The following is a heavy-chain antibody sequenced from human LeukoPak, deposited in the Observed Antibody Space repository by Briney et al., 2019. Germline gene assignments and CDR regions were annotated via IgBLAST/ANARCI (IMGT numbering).Heavy chain of an antibody. CDR1: GYTFSGYY. CDR3: ARDKPNMVPAAILDY. J-gene: IGHJ4*02. D-gene: IGHD2-2*02. Sequence: GASVKVCCKASGYTFSGYYMHWVRQAPGQGLEWMGWINPNSGGTNYAQKFQGRVTMTRDTSISTAYMELSRLRSDDTAVYYCARDKPNMVPAAILDYWGQGTLVTVSS. CDR2: INPNSGGT. V-gene: IGHV1-2*02.